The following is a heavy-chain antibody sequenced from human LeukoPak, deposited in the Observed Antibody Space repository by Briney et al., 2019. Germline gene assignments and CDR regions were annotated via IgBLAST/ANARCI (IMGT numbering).Heavy chain of an antibody. Sequence: SETLSLTCTVSGGSISSYYWSWIRQPPGKGLEWIGYIYYSGSTNYNPSLKSRVTISVDTSKNQFSLKLSSVTAADTAVYYCASSRPFGRSGHLDAFDIWGQGTMVTVSS. D-gene: IGHD2-15*01. V-gene: IGHV4-59*01. CDR2: IYYSGST. CDR1: GGSISSYY. CDR3: ASSRPFGRSGHLDAFDI. J-gene: IGHJ3*02.